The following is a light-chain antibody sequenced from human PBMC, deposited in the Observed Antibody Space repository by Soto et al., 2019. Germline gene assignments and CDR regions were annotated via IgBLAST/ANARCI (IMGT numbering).Light chain of an antibody. V-gene: IGKV3-15*01. CDR3: HQYNNWPGT. Sequence: EIVMTQSPATLSVSPGERATLSCRASQSVSNNFAWYQQKPGQAPRLLILSASNRATGIPARFSGSGSGTDFTLTISSLQSEDFAVYYCHQYNNWPGTFGQGTKVEIK. CDR1: QSVSNN. J-gene: IGKJ2*01. CDR2: SAS.